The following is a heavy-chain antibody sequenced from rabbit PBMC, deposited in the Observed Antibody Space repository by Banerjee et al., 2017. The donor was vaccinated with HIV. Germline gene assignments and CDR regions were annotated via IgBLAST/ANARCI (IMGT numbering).Heavy chain of an antibody. CDR3: ARGTGTNWGAYYGMDL. CDR2: INSGSGSA. CDR1: GFSFSSSYW. J-gene: IGHJ6*01. V-gene: IGHV1S45*01. D-gene: IGHD7-1*01. Sequence: EESGGDLVKPEGSLTLTCTASGFSFSSSYWICWVRQAPGKGLEWIGCINSGSGSAYYASWAKGRFTISKTSSTTVTLRMTSLTVADTATYFCARGTGTNWGAYYGMDLWGQGTLVTVS.